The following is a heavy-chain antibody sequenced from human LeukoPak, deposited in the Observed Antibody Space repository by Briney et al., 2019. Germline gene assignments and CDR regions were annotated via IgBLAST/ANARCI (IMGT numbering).Heavy chain of an antibody. V-gene: IGHV3-66*01. CDR2: MYNGGST. J-gene: IGHJ4*02. CDR1: GFTVSSNY. CDR3: AGATGVYYDTSAYDC. Sequence: PGGSLRLSCVASGFTVSSNYMSWVRQAPGKGLEWVSVMYNGGSTSYADSVKGRFSISRDNSKNTLFLQMNSLRAEDTAVYYCAGATGVYYDTSAYDCWGQRTLVTLSS. D-gene: IGHD3-22*01.